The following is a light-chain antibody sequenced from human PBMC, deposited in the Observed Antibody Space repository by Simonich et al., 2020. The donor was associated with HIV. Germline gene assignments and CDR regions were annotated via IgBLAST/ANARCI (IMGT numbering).Light chain of an antibody. CDR3: VLYMGRGISV. V-gene: IGLV8-61*01. J-gene: IGLJ3*02. Sequence: QTVVTQETSSSVSPGGTVTLTCALSSGSVSTSYYPTWYHQTPGQPPRTLIYSTNTRSSGVPDRFSGSILGNKAVLTITGAQADDEGDYYCVLYMGRGISVFGGGTKLTVL. CDR2: STN. CDR1: SGSVSTSYY.